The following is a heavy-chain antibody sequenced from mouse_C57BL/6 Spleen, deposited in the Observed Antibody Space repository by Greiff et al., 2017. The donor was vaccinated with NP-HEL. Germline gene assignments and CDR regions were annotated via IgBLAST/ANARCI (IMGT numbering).Heavy chain of an antibody. J-gene: IGHJ2*01. V-gene: IGHV1-76*01. CDR2: IYPGSGNT. CDR1: GYTFTDYY. Sequence: QVQLQQSGAELVRPGASVKLSCKASGYTFTDYYINWVKQRPGQGLEWIARIYPGSGNTYYNEKFKGKATLTAEKSSSTAYMQLSSLTSEDSAVYFCARLDRGYFDYWGQGTTLTVSS. CDR3: ARLDRGYFDY.